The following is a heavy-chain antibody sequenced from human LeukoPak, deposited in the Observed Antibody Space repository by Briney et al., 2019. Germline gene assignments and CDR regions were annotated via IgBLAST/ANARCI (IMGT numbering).Heavy chain of an antibody. D-gene: IGHD3-9*01. CDR2: ISAYNGNT. V-gene: IGHV1-18*01. CDR3: ARDHPTYERYFDWLLYGPYYYGMDV. CDR1: GYTFTSYG. Sequence: ASVTVSCKASGYTFTSYGISWVRQDPGQGLEWMGWISAYNGNTNYAQKLQGRVTMTTDTSTSTAYMELRSLRSDDTAVYYCARDHPTYERYFDWLLYGPYYYGMDVWGQGTTVTVSS. J-gene: IGHJ6*02.